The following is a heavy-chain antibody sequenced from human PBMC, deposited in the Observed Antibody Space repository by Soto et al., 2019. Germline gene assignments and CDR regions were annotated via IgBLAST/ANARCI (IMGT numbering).Heavy chain of an antibody. D-gene: IGHD6-25*01. CDR1: GFTFSSYG. J-gene: IGHJ3*02. CDR3: AKDYKQRRTDAFDI. CDR2: ISYDGSNK. V-gene: IGHV3-30*18. Sequence: HPGGSLRLSCAASGFTFSSYGMHGVRQAPGKGLEWVAVISYDGSNKYYADSVKGRFTISRDNSKNTLYLQMNSLRAEDTAVYYCAKDYKQRRTDAFDIWGQGTMVPVSS.